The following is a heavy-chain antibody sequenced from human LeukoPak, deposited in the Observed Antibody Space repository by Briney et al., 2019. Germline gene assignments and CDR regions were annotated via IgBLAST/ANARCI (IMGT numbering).Heavy chain of an antibody. V-gene: IGHV1-69*04. Sequence: SVKVSCKASGGSFNSYVITWVRQAPGQGLEWMGRIIPILNVANFAQKFQGRVTITADISTNTAHMELSSLRSEDTAVYYCASGGVDYYYYYMDVWGKGTTVTVSS. CDR3: ASGGVDYYYYYMDV. J-gene: IGHJ6*03. CDR2: IIPILNVA. CDR1: GGSFNSYV. D-gene: IGHD2-15*01.